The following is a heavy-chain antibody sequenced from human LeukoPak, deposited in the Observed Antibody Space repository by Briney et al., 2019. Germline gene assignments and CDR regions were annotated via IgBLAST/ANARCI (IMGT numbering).Heavy chain of an antibody. Sequence: SETLPLTCTVSGGSISSYYWSWIRQPPGKGLEWIGYIYYSGSTNYNPSLKSRVTISVDTSKNQFSLKLSSVTAADTAVYYCARVWSRRNAFDIWGQGTMVTVSS. CDR1: GGSISSYY. D-gene: IGHD1-1*01. J-gene: IGHJ3*02. V-gene: IGHV4-59*08. CDR3: ARVWSRRNAFDI. CDR2: IYYSGST.